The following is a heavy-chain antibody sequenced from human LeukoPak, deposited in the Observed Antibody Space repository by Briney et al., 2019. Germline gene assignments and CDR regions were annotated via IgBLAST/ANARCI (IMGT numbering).Heavy chain of an antibody. J-gene: IGHJ4*02. Sequence: GGSLRLSCAASGFPFSSYSMTWVRQAPGEGLEWVANIKQDGTTKFYVDSVKGRFTISRDNALNSLYLQMNSLRAEDTAIYYCARSIPYGTTWYGRSDYWGQGTLVTVSS. CDR1: GFPFSSYS. CDR2: IKQDGTTK. CDR3: ARSIPYGTTWYGRSDY. D-gene: IGHD6-13*01. V-gene: IGHV3-7*03.